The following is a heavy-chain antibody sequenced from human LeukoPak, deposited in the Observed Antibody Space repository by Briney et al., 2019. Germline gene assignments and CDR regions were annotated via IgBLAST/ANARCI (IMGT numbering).Heavy chain of an antibody. J-gene: IGHJ4*02. V-gene: IGHV4-59*01. CDR3: ARGVEYSSSSGLGY. Sequence: PSETLSLTCTVSGGSISSYYWSWIRQPPGKGLEWMGYIYYSGSTNYNPPLKRRVTISVDKSKNQFSLKLSSVTAADTALYYCARGVEYSSSSGLGYWGQRTLVTVSS. D-gene: IGHD6-6*01. CDR1: GGSISSYY. CDR2: IYYSGST.